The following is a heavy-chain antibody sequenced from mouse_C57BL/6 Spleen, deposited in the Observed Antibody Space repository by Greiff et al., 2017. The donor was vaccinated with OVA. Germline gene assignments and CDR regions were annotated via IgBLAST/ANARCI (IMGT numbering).Heavy chain of an antibody. CDR1: GYTFTNYW. CDR2: IYPGGGYT. CDR3: ARGTTGSSLGYFDY. Sequence: QVQLKQSGAELVRPGTSVKMSCKASGYTFTNYWIGWAKQRPGHGLEWIGDIYPGGGYTNYNEKFKGKATLTADKSSSTAYMQLSSLTSEDSAIYYCARGTTGSSLGYFDYWGQGTTLTVSS. D-gene: IGHD1-1*01. J-gene: IGHJ2*01. V-gene: IGHV1-63*01.